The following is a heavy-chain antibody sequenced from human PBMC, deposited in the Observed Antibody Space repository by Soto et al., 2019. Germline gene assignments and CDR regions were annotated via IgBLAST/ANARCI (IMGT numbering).Heavy chain of an antibody. CDR1: GGTFSSYA. Sequence: ASVKVSCKASGGTFSSYAISWVRQAPGQGLEWMGGIIPIFGTANYAQKFQGRVTITADESTSTAYMELSSLRSEDTAVYYCARDSIPHCTNGVCYYYYYGMDVWCQGTTVTVSS. CDR2: IIPIFGTA. V-gene: IGHV1-69*13. J-gene: IGHJ6*02. CDR3: ARDSIPHCTNGVCYYYYYGMDV. D-gene: IGHD2-8*01.